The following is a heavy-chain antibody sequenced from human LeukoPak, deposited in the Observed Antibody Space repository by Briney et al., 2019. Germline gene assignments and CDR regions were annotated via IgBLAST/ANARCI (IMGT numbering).Heavy chain of an antibody. D-gene: IGHD3-3*01. J-gene: IGHJ3*02. CDR2: ISGSGGTT. CDR1: GFTFSSYS. V-gene: IGHV3-23*01. CDR3: AKSRSAYPRVDGFDM. Sequence: PGGSLRLSCAASGFTFSSYSMNWVRQAPGKGLEWVSAISGSGGTTYNADSVKGRFTISRDSSKSTLYLQMNSLRAEDTALYYCAKSRSAYPRVDGFDMWGQGTMVTVSS.